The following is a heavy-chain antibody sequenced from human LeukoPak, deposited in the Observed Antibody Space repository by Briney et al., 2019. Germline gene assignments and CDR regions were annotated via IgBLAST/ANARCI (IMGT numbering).Heavy chain of an antibody. CDR2: INPNSGVT. CDR3: ASLAAAGTGEGFLDY. CDR1: GYTFTGYY. V-gene: IGHV1-2*02. D-gene: IGHD6-13*01. Sequence: ASVKVSCKASGYTFTGYYMHWVRQAPGQGLEWMGWINPNSGVTNYAQKFQGRVTMTRDTSISTAYMELSRLRSDDTAVYYCASLAAAGTGEGFLDYWGQGTLVTVSS. J-gene: IGHJ4*02.